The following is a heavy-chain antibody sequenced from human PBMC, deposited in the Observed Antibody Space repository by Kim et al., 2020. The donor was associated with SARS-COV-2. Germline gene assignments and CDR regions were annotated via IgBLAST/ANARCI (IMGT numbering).Heavy chain of an antibody. CDR2: ISSSSSYI. CDR1: GFTFSSYS. V-gene: IGHV3-21*01. D-gene: IGHD3-3*01. CDR3: ARATYYDFWSGYGPYYYYGMDV. J-gene: IGHJ6*02. Sequence: GGSLRLSCAASGFTFSSYSMNWVRQAPGKGLEWVSSISSSSSYIYYADSVKGRFTISRDNAKNSLYLQMNSLRAEDTAVYYCARATYYDFWSGYGPYYYYGMDVWGQGTTVTVSS.